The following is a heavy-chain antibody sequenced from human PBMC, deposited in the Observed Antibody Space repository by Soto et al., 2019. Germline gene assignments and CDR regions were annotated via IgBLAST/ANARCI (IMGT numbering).Heavy chain of an antibody. CDR2: ISGSGGST. Sequence: GGSLRLSCAASGFNFSSYAMSWVRQAPGKGLEWVSAISGSGGSTYYADSVKGRFTISRDNSKNTLYLQMNSLRAEDTAVYYCAKEIGYSSSWYYFDYWGQGTLVTVSS. V-gene: IGHV3-23*01. J-gene: IGHJ4*02. CDR1: GFNFSSYA. CDR3: AKEIGYSSSWYYFDY. D-gene: IGHD6-13*01.